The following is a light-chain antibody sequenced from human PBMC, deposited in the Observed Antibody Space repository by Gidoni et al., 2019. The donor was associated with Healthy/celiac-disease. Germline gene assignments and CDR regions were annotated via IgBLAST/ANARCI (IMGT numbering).Light chain of an antibody. CDR3: QQYGSSLYT. V-gene: IGKV3-20*01. Sequence: IVLTQSTGTLSLSPGERATLSCRASQSVSSSYLAWYQQKPGQAPRLLIYGASSRATGIPARFSGSGSGTDFTLTISRLEPEDFAVYYCQQYGSSLYTFGQGTKLEIK. J-gene: IGKJ2*01. CDR2: GAS. CDR1: QSVSSSY.